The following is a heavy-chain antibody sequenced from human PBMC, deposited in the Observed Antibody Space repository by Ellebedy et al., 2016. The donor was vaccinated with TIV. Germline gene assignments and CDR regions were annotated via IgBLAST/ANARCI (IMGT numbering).Heavy chain of an antibody. J-gene: IGHJ4*02. V-gene: IGHV4-30-4*01. CDR2: IYYSGST. CDR3: ALCSPDTAMVIDY. CDR1: GGSISSGDYY. Sequence: MPSETLSLTCTVSGGSISSGDYYWSWIRQPPGKGLEWIGYIYYSGSTYYNPSLKSRVTISVDTSKNQFSLKLSSVTAADTAVYYCALCSPDTAMVIDYWGQGTLVTVSS. D-gene: IGHD5-18*01.